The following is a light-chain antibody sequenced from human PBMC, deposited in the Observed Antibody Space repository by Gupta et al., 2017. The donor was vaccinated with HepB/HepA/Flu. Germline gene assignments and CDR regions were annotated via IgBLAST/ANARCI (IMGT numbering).Light chain of an antibody. Sequence: QSALTQPAPVSGSPGQSITISCTGTSGDVGAYNHVSWYQQHPGKAPKLIIYDVSDRPSGVSNRFSGSKSVNTASLTISGLQAEDDADYFCSSYTTRSTQVFGGGTKLTVL. CDR1: SGDVGAYNH. CDR3: SSYTTRSTQV. CDR2: DVS. V-gene: IGLV2-14*03. J-gene: IGLJ3*02.